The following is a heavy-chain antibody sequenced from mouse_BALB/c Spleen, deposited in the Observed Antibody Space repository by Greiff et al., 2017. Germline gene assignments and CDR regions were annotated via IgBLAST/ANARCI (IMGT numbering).Heavy chain of an antibody. CDR3: ARLRTSYYAMDY. CDR2: ISSGSSTI. J-gene: IGHJ4*01. Sequence: DVMLVESGGGLVQPGGSRKLSCAASGFTFSSFGMHWVRQAPEKGLEWVAYISSGSSTIYYADTVKGRFTISRDNPKNTLFLQMTSLRSEDTAMYYCARLRTSYYAMDYWGQGTSVTVSS. V-gene: IGHV5-17*02. D-gene: IGHD1-1*01. CDR1: GFTFSSFG.